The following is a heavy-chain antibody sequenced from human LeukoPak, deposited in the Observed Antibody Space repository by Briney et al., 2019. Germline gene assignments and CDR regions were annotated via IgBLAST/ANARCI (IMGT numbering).Heavy chain of an antibody. V-gene: IGHV4-59*01. J-gene: IGHJ5*01. CDR1: GDSFRSYY. Sequence: PSETLSLTCTVSGDSFRSYYWSWIRQPPGKGLEWIGYIYYSGSTNYNPSLKSRVTISVDTSKNQFSLKLNSVTAADTAVYYCARGRNLEWFDYWGQGTLVTVPS. CDR3: ARGRNLEWFDY. CDR2: IYYSGST. D-gene: IGHD3-3*01.